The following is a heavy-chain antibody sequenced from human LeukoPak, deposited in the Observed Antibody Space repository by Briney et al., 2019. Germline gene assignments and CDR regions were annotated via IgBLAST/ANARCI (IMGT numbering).Heavy chain of an antibody. V-gene: IGHV3-74*03. Sequence: GGSLRLSCAASGFTLSSYWMHWVRQDPGKGLVWVSRINNDGGTTYADPVKGRFTIPRDNAKNTLYLQMNSLRVEDTAIYYCARSGWPYYFDYWGQGTLVSVSS. CDR2: INNDGGT. J-gene: IGHJ4*02. CDR3: ARSGWPYYFDY. CDR1: GFTLSSYW. D-gene: IGHD5-24*01.